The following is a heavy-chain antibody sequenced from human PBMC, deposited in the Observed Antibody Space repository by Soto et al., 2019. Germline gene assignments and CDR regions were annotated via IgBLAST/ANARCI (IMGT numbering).Heavy chain of an antibody. CDR3: AKGEPSGYYYFDF. CDR1: GFSFSSYV. Sequence: GTLRLSCVASGFSFSSYVMSWVRHAPGMGLEWVAGITVSGDTTGYADSVRGRFTISRDSSKNTLYLEMNTLRAGDTAIYYCAKGEPSGYYYFDFWGHGTMVTVSS. CDR2: ITVSGDTT. V-gene: IGHV3-23*01. D-gene: IGHD3-22*01. J-gene: IGHJ4*01.